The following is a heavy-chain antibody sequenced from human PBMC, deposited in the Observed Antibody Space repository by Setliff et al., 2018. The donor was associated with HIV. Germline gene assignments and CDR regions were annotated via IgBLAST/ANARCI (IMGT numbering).Heavy chain of an antibody. D-gene: IGHD1-26*01. CDR3: ARARLQGIVTAVGPRDNCLDP. J-gene: IGHJ5*02. CDR2: ISAYNGNT. Sequence: ASVKVSCKASGYGFINYGISWVRQAPGQGLEWMGWISAYNGNTDYAPRLLGRVTMTTDTSTSTAYMELRSLSSDDTAVYYCARARLQGIVTAVGPRDNCLDPWGQGTRGTVSS. V-gene: IGHV1-18*01. CDR1: GYGFINYG.